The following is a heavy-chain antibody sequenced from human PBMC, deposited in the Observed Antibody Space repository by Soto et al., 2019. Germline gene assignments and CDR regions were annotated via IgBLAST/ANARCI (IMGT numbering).Heavy chain of an antibody. J-gene: IGHJ6*02. CDR1: GFTFSSYG. D-gene: IGHD2-21*02. V-gene: IGHV3-33*01. Sequence: QVQLVESGGGVVQPGRSLRLSCAASGFTFSSYGMHWVRQAPGKGLEWVAVIWYDGSNKYYADSVKGRFTISRDNSKNTLYLQMNSLRAEDTAVYYCARGERVTDYSGMDVWGQGTTVTVSS. CDR2: IWYDGSNK. CDR3: ARGERVTDYSGMDV.